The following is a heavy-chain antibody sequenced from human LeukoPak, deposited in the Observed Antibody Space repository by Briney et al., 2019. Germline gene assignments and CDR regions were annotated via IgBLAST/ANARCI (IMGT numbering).Heavy chain of an antibody. V-gene: IGHV3-21*01. CDR3: ARADTAMFSMSNFDY. Sequence: GGSLRLSCAASGFTFSSYSMNWVRQAPGKGLEWVSSISSSSSYIYYADSVKGRFTISRDNAKNSLYLQMNSLRAEDTAVYYCARADTAMFSMSNFDYWGQGTLVTVSS. J-gene: IGHJ4*02. CDR2: ISSSSSYI. D-gene: IGHD5-18*01. CDR1: GFTFSSYS.